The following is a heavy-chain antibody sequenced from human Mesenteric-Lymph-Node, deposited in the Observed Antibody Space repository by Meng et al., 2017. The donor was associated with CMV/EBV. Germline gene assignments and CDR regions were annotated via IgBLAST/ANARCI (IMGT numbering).Heavy chain of an antibody. D-gene: IGHD3-3*01. CDR2: INHSGVT. V-gene: IGHV4-34*01. J-gene: IGHJ4*02. Sequence: SETLSLTCAVYGGSFSDYHWSWIRQSPGKGLEWIGEINHSGVTNYNPSFKSRVTISIDTSKNQFSLKLSSVTAADTAVYYCARGRIRSYPFWSAYYFDYWGQGTLVTVSS. CDR1: GGSFSDYH. CDR3: ARGRIRSYPFWSAYYFDY.